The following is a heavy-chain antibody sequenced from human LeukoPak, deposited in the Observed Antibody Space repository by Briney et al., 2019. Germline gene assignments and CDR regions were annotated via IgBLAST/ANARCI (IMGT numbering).Heavy chain of an antibody. D-gene: IGHD2-21*02. CDR2: ISGSSTYI. Sequence: GGSLSLSCAASGFTFSSYTMNWVRQAPGKGLEWISSISGSSTYIYQADSLKGRFTISRDNAKNSLYLQMNSLRIDDTAVYYCVRDDCGGDCLGAQHWGQGTLVTVSS. V-gene: IGHV3-21*01. J-gene: IGHJ1*01. CDR3: VRDDCGGDCLGAQH. CDR1: GFTFSSYT.